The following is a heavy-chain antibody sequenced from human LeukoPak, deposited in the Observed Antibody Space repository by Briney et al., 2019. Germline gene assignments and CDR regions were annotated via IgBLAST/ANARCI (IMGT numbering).Heavy chain of an antibody. D-gene: IGHD3-3*02. J-gene: IGHJ6*02. CDR3: ARALGGSYGMDV. V-gene: IGHV3-21*01. CDR1: GFTFSSYS. CDR2: ISSSSSYI. Sequence: PGGSLRLSCAASGFTFSSYSMNWVRQAPGKGLEWVSSISSSSSYIYYADSVKGRFTISRDNAKYSLYLQMNSLRAEDTAVYYCARALGGSYGMDVWGQGTTVTVSS.